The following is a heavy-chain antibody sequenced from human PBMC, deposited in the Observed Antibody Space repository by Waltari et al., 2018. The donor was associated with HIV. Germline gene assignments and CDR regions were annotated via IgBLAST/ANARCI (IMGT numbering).Heavy chain of an antibody. D-gene: IGHD3-10*01. Sequence: EVQLVESGGGLVQPGGSLRLSCAASGFTFRSLWLSWGGPAPGKGLEWVANIKQDGSEKYYVDSVNGRFTISRDNAENSLYLQMNSLRAEDTAVYYCARGGFYGSGSKVNWGQGTLVTVSS. J-gene: IGHJ4*02. CDR3: ARGGFYGSGSKVN. CDR2: IKQDGSEK. V-gene: IGHV3-7*04. CDR1: GFTFRSLW.